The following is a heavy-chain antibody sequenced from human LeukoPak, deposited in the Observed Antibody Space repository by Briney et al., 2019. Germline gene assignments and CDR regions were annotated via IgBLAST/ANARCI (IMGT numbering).Heavy chain of an antibody. CDR2: INHSGST. J-gene: IGHJ4*02. CDR1: GGAFSGYY. Sequence: KPSETLSLTCAVYGGAFSGYYWSWIRQPPGEGVEWIGEINHSGSTNYNPSLKSRVTISVDTSKNQFSLKLSSVTAADTAVYYCARGGGDYGNYWGQGTLVTVSS. V-gene: IGHV4-34*01. CDR3: ARGGGDYGNY. D-gene: IGHD4-17*01.